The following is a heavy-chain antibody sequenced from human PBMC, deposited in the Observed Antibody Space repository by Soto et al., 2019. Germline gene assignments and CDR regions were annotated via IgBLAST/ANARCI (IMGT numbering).Heavy chain of an antibody. J-gene: IGHJ4*02. V-gene: IGHV1-69*16. CDR3: ARGGDGYNFAAVY. CDR2: IIPKRGSA. D-gene: IGHD2-21*01. Sequence: QVQLVQSGAEVKAPGSSVKVSCKSSGGGHLRDYRTTWVLRSPGHGLEWMGGIIPKRGSANYAQNFQCRVTVTTDASAYTVYMELRSLRSDDTAVYYCARGGDGYNFAAVYWGQGTPVTVSS. CDR1: GGGHLRDYR.